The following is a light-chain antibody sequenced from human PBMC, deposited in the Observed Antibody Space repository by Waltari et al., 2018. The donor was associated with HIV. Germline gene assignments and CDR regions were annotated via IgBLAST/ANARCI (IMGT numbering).Light chain of an antibody. CDR1: HSVSSK. J-gene: IGKJ4*01. Sequence: EIVMPQSPAPLSVSPGESVTFSCRASHSVSSKLDWYQQKPGQAPRLLIYAASTRATGIPARFSGGGSGTEFTLTISSLQSEDFAVYFCQQYNNWPLTFGGGTRVEI. V-gene: IGKV3-15*01. CDR2: AAS. CDR3: QQYNNWPLT.